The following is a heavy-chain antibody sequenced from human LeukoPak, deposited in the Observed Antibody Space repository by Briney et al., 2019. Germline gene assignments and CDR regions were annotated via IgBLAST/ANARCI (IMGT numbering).Heavy chain of an antibody. J-gene: IGHJ3*02. D-gene: IGHD5-12*01. CDR1: GDSVSSNNAA. V-gene: IGHV6-1*01. CDR3: AREDRLSFDI. Sequence: SQTLSLTCAISGDSVSSNNAALHWIRQSPSRGLEWLGRTYYRSKWYYDYAVSLKSRVTINPDTSKNHFSLQLSSVAPADTAVYFCAREDRLSFDIWGQGTMVTVSS. CDR2: TYYRSKWYY.